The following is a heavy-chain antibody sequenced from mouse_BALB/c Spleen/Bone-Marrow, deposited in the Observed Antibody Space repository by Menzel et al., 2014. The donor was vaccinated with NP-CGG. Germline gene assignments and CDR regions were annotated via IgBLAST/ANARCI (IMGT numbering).Heavy chain of an antibody. CDR3: ARDY. V-gene: IGHV1-7*01. CDR1: RYTFTDTW. Sequence: VQLQQSGPELAKPGASVKMSCKASRYTFTDTWIHWIKQRPGQGLEWIGYINPSTGYAEYNQNFKAKATVTVDKSSSTAYMQLSSLTSEDSAVYYCARDYWGQGTTLTVSS. CDR2: INPSTGYA. J-gene: IGHJ2*01.